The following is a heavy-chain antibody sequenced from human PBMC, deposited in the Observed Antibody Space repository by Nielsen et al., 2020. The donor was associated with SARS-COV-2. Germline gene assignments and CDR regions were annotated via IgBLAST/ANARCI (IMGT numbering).Heavy chain of an antibody. CDR2: TDYRGKT. J-gene: IGHJ5*01. Sequence: SETLSPTCTVSGGPISDDGYYWTWILQHPGKGLEWVGYTDYRGKTYYNPSLKSRASMSVDTSKNQFSLMLSSVTAADTAVFYCARESEYRDRWKALDSWGHGTLVTVS. CDR1: GGPISDDGYY. CDR3: ARESEYRDRWKALDS. D-gene: IGHD2-2*01. V-gene: IGHV4-31*03.